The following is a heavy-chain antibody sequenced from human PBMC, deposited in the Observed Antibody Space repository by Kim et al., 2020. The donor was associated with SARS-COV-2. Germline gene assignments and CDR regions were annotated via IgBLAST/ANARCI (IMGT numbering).Heavy chain of an antibody. CDR1: GFTFSSYG. J-gene: IGHJ6*03. CDR3: ARSQQWLIYYYYYMDV. CDR2: IWYDGSNK. D-gene: IGHD6-19*01. V-gene: IGHV3-33*01. Sequence: GSLRLSCAASGFTFSSYGMHWVRQAPGKGLEWVAVIWYDGSNKYYADSVKGRFTISRDNSKNTLYLQMNSLRAEDTAVYYCARSQQWLIYYYYYMDVWGKGTTVTVSS.